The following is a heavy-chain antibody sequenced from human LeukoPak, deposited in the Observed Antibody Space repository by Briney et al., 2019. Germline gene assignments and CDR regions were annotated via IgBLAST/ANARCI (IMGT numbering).Heavy chain of an antibody. D-gene: IGHD6-19*01. CDR1: GFTFSSYV. Sequence: PGGSLRLSCAASGFTFSSYVMTWVRQAPGKGLEWVSVISGSGYTHYADSVKGRFTISRDNAKNSLFLQMNSLRADDTAVYYCARGDSAVAPKSFDYWGQGTLVTVSS. CDR3: ARGDSAVAPKSFDY. J-gene: IGHJ4*02. V-gene: IGHV3-21*04. CDR2: ISGSGYT.